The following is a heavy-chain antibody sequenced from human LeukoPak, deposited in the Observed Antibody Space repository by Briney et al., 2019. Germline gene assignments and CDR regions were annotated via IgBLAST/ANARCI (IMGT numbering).Heavy chain of an antibody. J-gene: IGHJ3*02. CDR1: GFTFSSYW. CDR3: ARGGSPPEALGDAFDI. Sequence: PGGSLRLSCAASGFTFSSYWMHWVRHVPGKGLVWVSRIKSDGSSTTYADSVEGRFTISRENAKNTLYLQMNSLRAEDTAVYYCARGGSPPEALGDAFDIWGQGTMVTVSS. CDR2: IKSDGSST. D-gene: IGHD1-26*01. V-gene: IGHV3-74*01.